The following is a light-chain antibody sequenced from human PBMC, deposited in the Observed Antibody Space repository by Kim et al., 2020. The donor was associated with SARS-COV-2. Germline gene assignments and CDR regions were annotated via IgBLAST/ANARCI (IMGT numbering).Light chain of an antibody. CDR1: QSISSF. CDR2: DVS. J-gene: IGKJ3*01. V-gene: IGKV3-11*01. Sequence: PGERATLSCRASQSISSFLASYQQQPGQAPRLLIYDVSNRATGIPARFSGSGAGTDFTLTISSLEPEDFAVYYCQQRTNWPPIFTFGPGTKVDIK. CDR3: QQRTNWPPIFT.